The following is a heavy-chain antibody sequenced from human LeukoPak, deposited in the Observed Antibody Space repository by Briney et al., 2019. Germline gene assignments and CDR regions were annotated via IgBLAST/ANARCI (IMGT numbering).Heavy chain of an antibody. J-gene: IGHJ4*02. D-gene: IGHD6-13*01. CDR2: ISYDGSNK. V-gene: IGHV3-30-3*01. CDR1: GFTLSNHW. CDR3: ATYSSSWWTFKGY. Sequence: GGSLRLSCAASGFTLSNHWMIWVRQAPGKGLEWVAVISYDGSNKYYADSVKGRFTISRDNSKNTLYLQMNSLRAEDTAVYYCATYSSSWWTFKGYWGQGTLVTVSS.